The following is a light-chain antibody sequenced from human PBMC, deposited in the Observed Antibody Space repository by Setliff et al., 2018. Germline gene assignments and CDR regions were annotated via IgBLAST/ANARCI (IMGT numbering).Light chain of an antibody. J-gene: IGLJ1*01. CDR3: SSYTGTYV. CDR2: DVS. V-gene: IGLV2-14*03. CDR1: SSDVGGYNY. Sequence: QSALTQPASVSGSPGQSITISCTGTSSDVGGYNYVSWYQQHPGKAPKLMIYDVSNRPSGVSNRFSGSKSANTASLTISGLQAEDEADYYCSSYTGTYVFGSGTKVTVL.